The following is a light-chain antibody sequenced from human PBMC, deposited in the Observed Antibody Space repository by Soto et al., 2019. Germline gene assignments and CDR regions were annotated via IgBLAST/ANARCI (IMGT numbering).Light chain of an antibody. V-gene: IGKV3-11*01. CDR3: HQRGDWPVT. J-gene: IGKJ5*01. CDR1: QSISSY. CDR2: DAS. Sequence: EIVWTQSPATLSLSPGERATLSCRASQSISSYLACYQQKPGQAPRLLISDASNRPTCFPARVSGSGSWPDFTLIIISLEPEDLAVYSCHQRGDWPVTFRLGTRL.